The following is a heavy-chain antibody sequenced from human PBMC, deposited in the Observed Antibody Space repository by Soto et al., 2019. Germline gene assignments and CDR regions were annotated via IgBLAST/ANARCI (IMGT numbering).Heavy chain of an antibody. CDR3: TRSDRVAGPFDY. Sequence: PGGSLRLSCAASGFTFSGSAMHWVRQASGKGLEWVGRIRSKANSYATAYAASVKGRFTISRDDSKNTAYLQMNSLKTEDTAVYYCTRSDRVAGPFDYWGQGTLVTVS. J-gene: IGHJ4*02. V-gene: IGHV3-73*01. CDR2: IRSKANSYAT. D-gene: IGHD6-19*01. CDR1: GFTFSGSA.